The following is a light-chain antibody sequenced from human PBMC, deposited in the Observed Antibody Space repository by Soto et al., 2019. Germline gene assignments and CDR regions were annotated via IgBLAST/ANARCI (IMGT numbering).Light chain of an antibody. CDR3: QQANSFPLT. V-gene: IGKV1-12*01. J-gene: IGKJ5*01. CDR1: QGISRL. CDR2: GAS. Sequence: DIQMTQSPSFVSASVGDRVTITCRASQGISRLLAWYQQRPGKAPELLIYGASSLQSGVPSRFSGSGSGTDFTLTISSLQPEGFATYYFQQANSFPLTFGQGTRLEIK.